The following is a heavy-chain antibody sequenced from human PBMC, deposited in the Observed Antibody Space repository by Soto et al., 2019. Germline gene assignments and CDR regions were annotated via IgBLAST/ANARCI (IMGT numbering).Heavy chain of an antibody. Sequence: EVQLVESGGGLVQPGRSLRLSCAASGFTFDDYAMHWVRQAPGKGLEWVSGISWNSGSIGYADSVKGRFTISRDNAKNSLDLQMNSLRAEDTALYYCAKAVAANFNDYYGMDVWGQGTTVTVSS. CDR2: ISWNSGSI. CDR3: AKAVAANFNDYYGMDV. D-gene: IGHD6-19*01. V-gene: IGHV3-9*01. J-gene: IGHJ6*02. CDR1: GFTFDDYA.